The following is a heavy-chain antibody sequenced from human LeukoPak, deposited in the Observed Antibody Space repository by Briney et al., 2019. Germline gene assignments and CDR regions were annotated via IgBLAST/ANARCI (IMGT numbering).Heavy chain of an antibody. V-gene: IGHV3-23*01. CDR2: ISGSGGST. Sequence: GGSLRLSCAASGFTFSNYGMNWVRQAPGKGLEWVSAISGSGGSTYYADSVKGRFTISRDNSKNTLYLQMNSLRAEDTAVYYCAKETLLWFGESYFDYWGQGTLVTVSS. CDR1: GFTFSNYG. D-gene: IGHD3-10*01. J-gene: IGHJ4*02. CDR3: AKETLLWFGESYFDY.